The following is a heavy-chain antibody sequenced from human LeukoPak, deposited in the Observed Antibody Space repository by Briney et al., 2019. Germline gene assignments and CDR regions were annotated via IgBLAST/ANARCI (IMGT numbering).Heavy chain of an antibody. CDR3: ARTVGTHRFDY. D-gene: IGHD4-23*01. Sequence: PSETLSLTCTVSAGSISTSDYCWGWIRQPPGERLEWIGTIYYNGNTYYNPSLQSRVIISVDTSKNQFSLKLTSVTAPDTAVYYCARTVGTHRFDYWGQGILVTVSS. CDR2: IYYNGNT. CDR1: AGSISTSDYC. V-gene: IGHV4-39*01. J-gene: IGHJ4*02.